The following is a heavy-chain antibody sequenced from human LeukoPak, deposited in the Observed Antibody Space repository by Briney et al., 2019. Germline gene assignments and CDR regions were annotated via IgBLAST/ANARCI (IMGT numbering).Heavy chain of an antibody. V-gene: IGHV1-8*01. CDR1: GYTFTTYD. Sequence: ASVKVSCKASGYTFTTYDLNWVRQATGQGFELMGWMNPNSGNAGYAQKFQGRVTMTRNTSISTAYMELSNLTSEDTAVYYCARRIRGAPTDYWGQGTLVTVSS. CDR3: ARRIRGAPTDY. CDR2: MNPNSGNA. J-gene: IGHJ4*02. D-gene: IGHD3-10*01.